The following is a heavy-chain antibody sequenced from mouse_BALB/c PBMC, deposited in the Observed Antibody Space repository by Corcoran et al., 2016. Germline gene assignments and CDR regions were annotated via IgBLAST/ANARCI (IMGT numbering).Heavy chain of an antibody. D-gene: IGHD2-1*01. Sequence: EVQLQQSGPELVKPGASMKISCKASGYSFTGYTMNWVKQSHGKNLEWIGLINPYNGGTSYNQKFKGKATLTVDKSSSTAYMELLSLTYEDSAVYYCARSNYGNYGDYYAMDYWGQGTSVTVSS. CDR1: GYSFTGYT. CDR3: ARSNYGNYGDYYAMDY. J-gene: IGHJ4*01. CDR2: INPYNGGT. V-gene: IGHV1-18*01.